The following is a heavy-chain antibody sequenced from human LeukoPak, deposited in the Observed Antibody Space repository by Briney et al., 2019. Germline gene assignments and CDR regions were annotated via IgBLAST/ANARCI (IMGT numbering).Heavy chain of an antibody. CDR2: IYYSGST. J-gene: IGHJ6*02. V-gene: IGHV4-61*09. CDR1: GGSISSGSYY. CDR3: ARFTGGSGSYNVYYYGMGV. Sequence: SETLSLTCTVSGGSISSGSYYWSWIRQPAGKGLEWIGHIYYSGSTNYNPSLKSRVTISVDTSKNQFSLKLSSVTAADTAVYYCARFTGGSGSYNVYYYGMGVWGQGTTVTVSS. D-gene: IGHD3-10*01.